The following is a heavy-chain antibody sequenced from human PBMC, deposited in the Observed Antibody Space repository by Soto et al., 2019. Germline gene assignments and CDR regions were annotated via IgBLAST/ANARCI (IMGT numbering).Heavy chain of an antibody. D-gene: IGHD5-18*01. CDR1: GYSISSGYY. Sequence: SETLSLTCAVSGYSISSGYYWGWIRQPPGKGLEWIGSIYHSGSTYYNPSLKSRVTISVDTSKNQFSLKLSSVTAADTAVYYCAREALLRGYSYGLDYWGQGTLVTVSS. J-gene: IGHJ4*02. V-gene: IGHV4-38-2*02. CDR2: IYHSGST. CDR3: AREALLRGYSYGLDY.